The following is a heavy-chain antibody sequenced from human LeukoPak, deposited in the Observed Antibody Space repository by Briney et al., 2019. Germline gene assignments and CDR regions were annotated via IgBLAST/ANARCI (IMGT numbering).Heavy chain of an antibody. CDR1: GFTFSSYA. J-gene: IGHJ3*02. Sequence: PGGSLRLSCAASGFTFSSYAMSWVRQAPGKGLEWVSAISGSGGSTYYADSVKGRFTISRDNSKNTLYLQMNSLRAEDTAVYYCAKDPEVYCSSTSCYTPLDIWGQGTMVTVSS. CDR2: ISGSGGST. D-gene: IGHD2-2*02. V-gene: IGHV3-23*01. CDR3: AKDPEVYCSSTSCYTPLDI.